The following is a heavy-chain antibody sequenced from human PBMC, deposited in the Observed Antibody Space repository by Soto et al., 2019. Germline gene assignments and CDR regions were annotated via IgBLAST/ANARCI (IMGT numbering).Heavy chain of an antibody. J-gene: IGHJ3*02. D-gene: IGHD1-1*01. V-gene: IGHV3-9*01. Sequence: EVQLVESGGGLVQPGRSLRLSCAASGFTFDDYAMHWVRQAPGTGLEWVSGISWNSGSIGYADSVKGRFTISRDNAKNSLYLQMNSLRAEDTALYYCAKDQNEGFDAFDIWGLGTMVTVSS. CDR2: ISWNSGSI. CDR1: GFTFDDYA. CDR3: AKDQNEGFDAFDI.